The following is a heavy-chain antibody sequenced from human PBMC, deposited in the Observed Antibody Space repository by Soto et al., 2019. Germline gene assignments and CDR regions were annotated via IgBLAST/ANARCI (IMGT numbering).Heavy chain of an antibody. Sequence: QVQLQQWGAGLLKPSETLSLTCAVYGGSFSGYYWRWIRQPPGKGLEWIGEINHSGSTNCNPSLKSRVTISVDTSKNQFSLKLSSVTAADTAVYYCARVGGGSCDFWSGYSGFFYYMDVWGKGTTVTVSS. V-gene: IGHV4-34*01. J-gene: IGHJ6*03. CDR2: INHSGST. CDR3: ARVGGGSCDFWSGYSGFFYYMDV. D-gene: IGHD3-3*01. CDR1: GGSFSGYY.